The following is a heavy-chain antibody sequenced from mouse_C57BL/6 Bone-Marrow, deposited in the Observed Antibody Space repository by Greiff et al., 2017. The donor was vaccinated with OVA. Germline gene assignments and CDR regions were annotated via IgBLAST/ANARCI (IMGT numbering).Heavy chain of an antibody. CDR2: INPSNGGT. CDR1: GYTFTSYW. V-gene: IGHV1-53*01. D-gene: IGHD1-1*01. CDR3: ERRYYGSPLDFEG. Sequence: VQLQQPGTELVKPGASVKLSCTASGYTFTSYWMPWVKQRPGQGLEWIGYINPSNGGTNYNDKFKSKATLTVDKSSSTAYMQLSSLTSEDSAVYYCERRYYGSPLDFEGWGTGTTVTVSS. J-gene: IGHJ1*03.